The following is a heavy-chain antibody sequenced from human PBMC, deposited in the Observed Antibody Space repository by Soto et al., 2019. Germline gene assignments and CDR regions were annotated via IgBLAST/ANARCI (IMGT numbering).Heavy chain of an antibody. V-gene: IGHV3-30*03. Sequence: GGSLRLSCAASGFTFSSYGMHWVRQAPGKGLEWVAVISYDGSNKYYADSVKGRFTISRDNSKNTLYLQMNSLRAEDTAVYYCAGYRNPRYVGPDYWGQGTLVTVSS. J-gene: IGHJ4*02. D-gene: IGHD5-18*01. CDR2: ISYDGSNK. CDR1: GFTFSSYG. CDR3: AGYRNPRYVGPDY.